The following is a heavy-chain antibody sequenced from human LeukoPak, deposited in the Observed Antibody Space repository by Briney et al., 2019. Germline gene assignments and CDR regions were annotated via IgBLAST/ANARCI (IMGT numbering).Heavy chain of an antibody. CDR3: SRFSSVAAQY. Sequence: GGSLRLSCATSGFTFSDYAMNWVRQAPGKGLEWVSYISSTSNTIYYADSVKGRFTISRDNAKNSLYLQMNSLRAEDTAVYYCSRFSSVAAQYRGQGTLVTVSS. CDR1: GFTFSDYA. V-gene: IGHV3-48*01. CDR2: ISSTSNTI. J-gene: IGHJ4*02. D-gene: IGHD6-6*01.